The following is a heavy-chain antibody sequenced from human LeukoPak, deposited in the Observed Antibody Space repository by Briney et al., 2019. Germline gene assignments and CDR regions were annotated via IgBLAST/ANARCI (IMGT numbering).Heavy chain of an antibody. J-gene: IGHJ4*02. V-gene: IGHV3-30*18. Sequence: GGSLRLSCAASGFTFSSYGMHWVRQAPGKGLEWVAVISYDGSNKYYADSVKGRFTISRDNSKNTLYLQMNSLRAEDTAVYYCAKVAGLYYGAFDYWGQGTLVTVSS. CDR1: GFTFSSYG. D-gene: IGHD4-17*01. CDR3: AKVAGLYYGAFDY. CDR2: ISYDGSNK.